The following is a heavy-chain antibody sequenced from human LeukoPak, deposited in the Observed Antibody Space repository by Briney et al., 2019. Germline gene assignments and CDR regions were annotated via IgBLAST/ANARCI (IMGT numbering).Heavy chain of an antibody. V-gene: IGHV4-34*01. CDR2: INHSGST. Sequence: SETLSLTCAVYGGSFSGYYWSWIRQPPGKGLEWIGEINHSGSTNYNPSLESRVTISVDTSKKQFSLKLSSVTAADTAVYYCVTYYFDSSGPKKNYWGQGTLVTVSS. D-gene: IGHD3-22*01. CDR3: VTYYFDSSGPKKNY. J-gene: IGHJ4*02. CDR1: GGSFSGYY.